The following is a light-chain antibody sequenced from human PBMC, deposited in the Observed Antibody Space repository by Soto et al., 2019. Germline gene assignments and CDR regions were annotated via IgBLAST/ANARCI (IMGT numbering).Light chain of an antibody. J-gene: IGKJ5*01. V-gene: IGKV3-20*01. Sequence: EIVLTQSPGTLSLSPGERATLSCRASQGLTSNFLAWYQQKPGQAPSLLIYGASNRATGVPARFSGSGSGTDFTLTITRLEPEDFAVYYCQQYGSSPRTFGQGTRLESK. CDR2: GAS. CDR1: QGLTSNF. CDR3: QQYGSSPRT.